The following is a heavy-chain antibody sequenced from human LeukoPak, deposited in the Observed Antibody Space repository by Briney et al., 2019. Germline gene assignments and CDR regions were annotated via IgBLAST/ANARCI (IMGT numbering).Heavy chain of an antibody. CDR2: IYYSGST. CDR1: GASISSFY. CDR3: ARYPLSADAFDI. J-gene: IGHJ3*02. D-gene: IGHD3-10*01. Sequence: PSETLSLTCTVSGASISSFYWSWIRQPPGKGLEWIGYIYYSGSTKYNPSLKSRVTISVDTSKNQFSLKLSSVTAADTAVYYCARYPLSADAFDIWGQGTMVTVSS. V-gene: IGHV4-59*08.